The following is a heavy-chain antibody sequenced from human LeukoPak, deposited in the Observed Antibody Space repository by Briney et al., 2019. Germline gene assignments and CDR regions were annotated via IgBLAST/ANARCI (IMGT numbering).Heavy chain of an antibody. V-gene: IGHV4-4*07. J-gene: IGHJ5*02. Sequence: SETLSLTCTASGGSISSYNWSWIRQPAGKGLEWIGCIYTSGSTNYNPSLKRRLTISVDKSINQLSLKLTSVTSADAAVYYYAKDPQGIPAVAPNWLEPRGQGTLVTVSS. CDR3: AKDPQGIPAVAPNWLEP. D-gene: IGHD6-13*01. CDR2: IYTSGST. CDR1: GGSISSYN.